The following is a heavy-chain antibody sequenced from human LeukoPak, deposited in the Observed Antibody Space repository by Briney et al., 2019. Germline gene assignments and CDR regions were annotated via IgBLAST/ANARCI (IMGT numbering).Heavy chain of an antibody. CDR2: LNHSGRT. Sequence: ASETLSFTSAVYGWSFSGYYWSWLRQRPGKGLEWIGELNHSGRTNYNPSLKSRVTISVETSKKQFSLKLSSMTAAATAVYYCAKAAVDTAYCVDYCGQRTLGTVSS. D-gene: IGHD5-18*01. CDR3: AKAAVDTAYCVDY. CDR1: GWSFSGYY. V-gene: IGHV4-34*01. J-gene: IGHJ4*02.